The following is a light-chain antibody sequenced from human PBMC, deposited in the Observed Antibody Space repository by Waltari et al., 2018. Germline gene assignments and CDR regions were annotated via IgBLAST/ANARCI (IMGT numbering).Light chain of an antibody. CDR1: QSGSSSS. Sequence: DIVLTQSPGTLSFSPGERATLSCRASQSGSSSSLAWYQQKPGQAPRLVIYGASSRATGIPDRFSGSGSGTDFTLTISRLEPEDFAVYYCQHYGTSPEVTFGGGTKV. J-gene: IGKJ4*01. CDR3: QHYGTSPEVT. V-gene: IGKV3-20*01. CDR2: GAS.